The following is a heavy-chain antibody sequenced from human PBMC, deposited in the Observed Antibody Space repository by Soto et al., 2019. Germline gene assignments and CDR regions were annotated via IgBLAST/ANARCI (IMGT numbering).Heavy chain of an antibody. D-gene: IGHD3-10*01. Sequence: SETLSLTCAVSGGSISSGGYSWSWIRQPPGKGLEWIGYIYHSGSTYYNPSLKSRVTISVDRSKNQFSLKLSSVTAADTAVYYCARVEGWFGALWFDPWGQGTLVTVSS. CDR1: GGSISSGGYS. CDR2: IYHSGST. CDR3: ARVEGWFGALWFDP. V-gene: IGHV4-30-2*01. J-gene: IGHJ5*02.